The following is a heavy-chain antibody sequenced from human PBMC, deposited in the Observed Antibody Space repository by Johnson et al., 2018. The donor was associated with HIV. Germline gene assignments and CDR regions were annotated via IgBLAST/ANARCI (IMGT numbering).Heavy chain of an antibody. Sequence: VQLVESGGGVVQPGRSLRLSCAASGFTFDDYGMTWVRQVPGKGLEWVSGINWNGGSTAYADSVKGRFSISRDNAKNSLYLQMNTLRAEDTAVYYCARDDDPPDAFDIWGQGTMVTVSS. J-gene: IGHJ3*02. CDR2: INWNGGST. V-gene: IGHV3-20*04. CDR3: ARDDDPPDAFDI. CDR1: GFTFDDYG.